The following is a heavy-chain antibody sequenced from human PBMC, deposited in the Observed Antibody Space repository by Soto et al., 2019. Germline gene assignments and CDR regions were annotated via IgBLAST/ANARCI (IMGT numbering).Heavy chain of an antibody. Sequence: QVQLVESGGGVVQPGKSLGLSCTASGFVFLNYAFHWVRQAPGKGLEWVAVISFDGSDLFHADSVKGRFTISRDNSRDTLYLQMSSLRADDTAVYYCARVGNYGDSPYYNYGSDVWGQGTTVTVSS. J-gene: IGHJ6*02. D-gene: IGHD4-17*01. CDR3: ARVGNYGDSPYYNYGSDV. CDR2: ISFDGSDL. V-gene: IGHV3-30-3*01. CDR1: GFVFLNYA.